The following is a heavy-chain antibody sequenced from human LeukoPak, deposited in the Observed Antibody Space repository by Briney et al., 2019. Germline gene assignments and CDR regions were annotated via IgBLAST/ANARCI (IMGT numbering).Heavy chain of an antibody. CDR2: ISGSGGST. J-gene: IGHJ4*02. Sequence: PGGSLRLSCAASGFTFSSYAMSWVRQAPGKGLEWVSAISGSGGSTYYADSVKGRFTISRDNSKNSLYLQMNSLRAEDTAVYYCARDPGWYLGGGWGQGTLVTVSS. D-gene: IGHD6-19*01. CDR3: ARDPGWYLGGG. V-gene: IGHV3-23*01. CDR1: GFTFSSYA.